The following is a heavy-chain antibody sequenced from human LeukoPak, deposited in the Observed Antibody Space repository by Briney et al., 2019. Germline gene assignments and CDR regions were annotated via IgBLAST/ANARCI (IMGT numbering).Heavy chain of an antibody. CDR2: ISWNSGSI. J-gene: IGHJ4*02. CDR1: GFTFDDYA. CDR3: AKGSSGSVGEFDY. D-gene: IGHD6-19*01. V-gene: IGHV3-9*01. Sequence: GGSLRLSCAASGFTFDDYAMHWVRQAPGKGLERVSGISWNSGSIGYADSVKGRFTISRDNAKNSLYLQMNSLRAEDTALYYCAKGSSGSVGEFDYWGQGTLVTVSS.